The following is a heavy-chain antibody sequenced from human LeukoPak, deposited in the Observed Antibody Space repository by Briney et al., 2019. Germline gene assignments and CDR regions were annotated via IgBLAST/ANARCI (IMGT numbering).Heavy chain of an antibody. CDR1: GFTFSSYW. V-gene: IGHV3-7*03. D-gene: IGHD3-16*01. Sequence: GGSLRLSCAASGFTFSSYWMSWARQAPGKGLEWVASTNHNGNVNYYVDSVKGRFTISRDNAKNSLYLQMSNLRAEDTAVYFCARGGGLDVWGQGATVTVSS. J-gene: IGHJ6*02. CDR2: TNHNGNVN. CDR3: ARGGGLDV.